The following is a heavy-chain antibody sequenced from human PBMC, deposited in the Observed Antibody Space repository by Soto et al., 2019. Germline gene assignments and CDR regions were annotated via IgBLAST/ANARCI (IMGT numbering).Heavy chain of an antibody. Sequence: QVQLVQSGAEVKKPGASVTVSCKASGYTFTSFGLSWVRQAPGQGLEWMGWISTKNGDTKYAQKLQDRVIMTTDTPTSKAYMEVRSLRSDDTAVYYCARVNDFRSGFPLDYWGQGTPVTVSS. CDR3: ARVNDFRSGFPLDY. J-gene: IGHJ4*02. V-gene: IGHV1-18*01. CDR2: ISTKNGDT. CDR1: GYTFTSFG. D-gene: IGHD3-3*01.